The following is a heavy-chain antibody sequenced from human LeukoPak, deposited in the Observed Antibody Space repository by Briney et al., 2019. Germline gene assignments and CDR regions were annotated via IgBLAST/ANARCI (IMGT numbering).Heavy chain of an antibody. D-gene: IGHD2-8*02. V-gene: IGHV3-7*01. J-gene: IGHJ4*02. CDR1: GFTLSSYW. CDR3: ATSTGWRFDY. Sequence: PGGSLRLSCVASGFTLSSYWMSWVRQAPGKGLEWVANIREDGNEEYYVDSVKGRFTISRGNAKNSLWLQMNSLRAEDTAVYYCATSTGWRFDYWGQGTLVTVSS. CDR2: IREDGNEE.